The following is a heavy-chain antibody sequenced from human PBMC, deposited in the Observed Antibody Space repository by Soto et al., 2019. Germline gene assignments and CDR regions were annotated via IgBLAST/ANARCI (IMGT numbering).Heavy chain of an antibody. J-gene: IGHJ6*02. D-gene: IGHD4-17*01. Sequence: QVQLQESGPGLVKPSETLSLTCTVSGGSISSYYWSWIRQPPGKGLEWIGYIYYSGSTNYNPSLKSRVAISVDTPKNQFSLKLSAVTAADTAVYYCARGATAVTTFWCYCGMDVWGQGTTVTVSS. CDR2: IYYSGST. V-gene: IGHV4-59*01. CDR1: GGSISSYY. CDR3: ARGATAVTTFWCYCGMDV.